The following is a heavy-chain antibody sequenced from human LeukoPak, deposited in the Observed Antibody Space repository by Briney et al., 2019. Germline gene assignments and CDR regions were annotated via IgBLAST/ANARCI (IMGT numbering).Heavy chain of an antibody. Sequence: PGGSLRLSGATSDFPGSDNYMSWLRQAPGRGRMGGSVISNDGVTDYADSVKGRFTIPRDDSNDPVFLQMSSLRPEDTAVYYCGGSGSYYTPSYYWGQGTLVTVSS. J-gene: IGHJ4*02. CDR3: GGSGSYYTPSYY. CDR2: ISNDGVT. D-gene: IGHD3-10*01. V-gene: IGHV3-53*01. CDR1: DFPGSDNY.